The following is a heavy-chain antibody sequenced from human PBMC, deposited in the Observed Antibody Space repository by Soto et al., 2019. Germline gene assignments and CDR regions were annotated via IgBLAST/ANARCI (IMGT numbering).Heavy chain of an antibody. CDR1: GGSISNYY. CDR3: ARDAPGHCSGGSCSVFDAFDM. Sequence: PSETLSLTCTVSGGSISNYYWSWIRQPPDKVLEWIGYIYYSGTTNYNPSLKSRVTISVDTSKNQFSLKLSSLSAADTAVYYCARDAPGHCSGGSCSVFDAFDMWGQGTVVTVS. V-gene: IGHV4-59*01. CDR2: IYYSGTT. J-gene: IGHJ3*02. D-gene: IGHD2-15*01.